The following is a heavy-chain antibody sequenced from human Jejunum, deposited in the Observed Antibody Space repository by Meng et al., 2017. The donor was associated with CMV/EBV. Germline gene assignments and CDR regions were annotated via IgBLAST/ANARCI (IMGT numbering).Heavy chain of an antibody. CDR2: ISTYNGNT. V-gene: IGHV1-18*01. D-gene: IGHD6-13*01. CDR3: ARSRGPDTSSWYYYFDY. J-gene: IGHJ4*02. Sequence: FTTYGISWVRQAPGQGLEWMGWISTYNGNTNYAQKVQGRATMTTDTSTSTAYMELRSLRSDDTAVYYCARSRGPDTSSWYYYFDYWGQGTLVTVSS. CDR1: FTTYG.